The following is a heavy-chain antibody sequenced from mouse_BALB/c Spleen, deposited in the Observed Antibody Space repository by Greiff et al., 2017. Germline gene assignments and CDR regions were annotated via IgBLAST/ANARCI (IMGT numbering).Heavy chain of an antibody. CDR2: IDPANGNT. V-gene: IGHV14-3*02. CDR1: GFNINDTY. CDR3: ARYYFDY. J-gene: IGHJ2*01. Sequence: VQLQQSGAELVKPGASVKLSCTASGFNINDTYMHWVKQRPEQGLEWIGRIDPANGNTKYDPKFQGKATITADTSSNTAYLQLSSLTSEDTAVYYCARYYFDYWGQGTTLTVSS.